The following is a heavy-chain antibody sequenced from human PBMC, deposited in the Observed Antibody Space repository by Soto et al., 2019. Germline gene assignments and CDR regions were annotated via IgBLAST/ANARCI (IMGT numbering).Heavy chain of an antibody. D-gene: IGHD4-17*01. Sequence: SETLSLTCTVSGDSVSKYYWNWIRQPAGKGLEWIGRIYTTRSPNYNPSLKSRVTMSVDTSKNQFSLKLNLSSVTAADTAVYYCARSPAYGDYANLDTWGQGTLVTVS. CDR2: IYTTRSP. J-gene: IGHJ5*02. CDR3: ARSPAYGDYANLDT. V-gene: IGHV4-4*07. CDR1: GDSVSKYY.